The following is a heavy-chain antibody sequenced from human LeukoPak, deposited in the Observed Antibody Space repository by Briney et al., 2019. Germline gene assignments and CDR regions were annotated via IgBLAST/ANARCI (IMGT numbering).Heavy chain of an antibody. Sequence: PGGSLRLSCAASGFPFSNYWMHWVRQAPGKGLVWVSRVNSDGSTTNYADSVKGRFTISRDNAENTLYMRMNSLRPEDTAGYYCARGYYSSSRIDYWGQGTLSPSPQ. CDR2: VNSDGSTT. J-gene: IGHJ4*02. D-gene: IGHD6-13*01. CDR3: ARGYYSSSRIDY. CDR1: GFPFSNYW. V-gene: IGHV3-74*01.